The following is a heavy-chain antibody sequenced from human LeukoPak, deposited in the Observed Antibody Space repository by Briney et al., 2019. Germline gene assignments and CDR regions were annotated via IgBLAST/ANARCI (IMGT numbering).Heavy chain of an antibody. V-gene: IGHV1-3*01. CDR3: ARDHGYSGYDDAFDI. CDR1: GYTFTSYS. J-gene: IGHJ3*02. D-gene: IGHD5-12*01. Sequence: GASVKVSCKASGYTFTSYSMHWVRQAPGQRLEGMGWINAGNGNTKYSQKFQGRVTITRDTSASTAYMELSSLRSEDTAVYYCARDHGYSGYDDAFDIWGQGTMVTVSS. CDR2: INAGNGNT.